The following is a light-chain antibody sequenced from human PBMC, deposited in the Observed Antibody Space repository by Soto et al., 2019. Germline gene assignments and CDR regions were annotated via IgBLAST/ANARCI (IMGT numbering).Light chain of an antibody. CDR1: SSDVGGYKY. CDR3: SSKSSGSTPML. J-gene: IGLJ3*02. V-gene: IGLV2-14*01. Sequence: QSALTQPASVSGSPGQSITISCTGTSSDVGGYKYVSWYQHHPGGAPKLIIYEVSHRPSGISNRFSGSKSGNMASLTISGLQAEHESRYYCSSKSSGSTPMLFGGGTKVTVL. CDR2: EVS.